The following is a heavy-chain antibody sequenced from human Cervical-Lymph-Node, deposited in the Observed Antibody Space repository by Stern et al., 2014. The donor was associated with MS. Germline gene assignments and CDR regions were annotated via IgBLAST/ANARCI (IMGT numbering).Heavy chain of an antibody. D-gene: IGHD5-24*01. Sequence: VQLEESGAEVKKPGSSVKVSCKASGGTFSSLAINWVRQASGQGLEWMGGIIPILGSPNYAQKFQDRVTISADASTRTVYMELSSLRSEDTGVYFCARDRRDAHTFAFDNWGQGTLVTVSS. J-gene: IGHJ3*02. CDR1: GGTFSSLA. CDR2: IIPILGSP. V-gene: IGHV1-69*01. CDR3: ARDRRDAHTFAFDN.